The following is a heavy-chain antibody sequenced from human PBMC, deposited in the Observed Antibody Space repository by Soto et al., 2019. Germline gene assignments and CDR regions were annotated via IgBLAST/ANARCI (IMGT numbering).Heavy chain of an antibody. CDR3: AKDTGGGGGSVLDY. V-gene: IGHV3-23*01. D-gene: IGHD2-15*01. Sequence: GGSLRLSCAPSGFLFSNYAMSWVRQARGKGLEWVSAISGSGADTYYTESVKGRFTISRDNFKNTLYLQMNSLRAEDTAVYYCAKDTGGGGGSVLDYWGQGSLVAVSS. CDR1: GFLFSNYA. J-gene: IGHJ4*02. CDR2: ISGSGADT.